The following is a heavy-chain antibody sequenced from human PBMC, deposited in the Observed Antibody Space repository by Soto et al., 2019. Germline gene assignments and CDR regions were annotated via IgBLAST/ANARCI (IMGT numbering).Heavy chain of an antibody. J-gene: IGHJ4*02. Sequence: GGSLRLSCAASGFTFSSYGMHWVRQAPGKGLEWVAVIWYDGSNKYYADSVKGRFTISSNNSKNTLYLQMNSLRAEDTAVYYCAREEVYSSSYLNIGYFDYWGQGTLVTVSS. CDR1: GFTFSSYG. D-gene: IGHD6-6*01. V-gene: IGHV3-33*01. CDR3: AREEVYSSSYLNIGYFDY. CDR2: IWYDGSNK.